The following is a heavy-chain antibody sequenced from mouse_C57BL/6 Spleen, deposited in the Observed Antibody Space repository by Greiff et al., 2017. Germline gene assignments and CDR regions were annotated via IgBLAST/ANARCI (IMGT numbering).Heavy chain of an antibody. Sequence: QVQLQQSGAELVKPGASVKISCKASGYAFSSYWMNWVKQRPGKGLEWIGQIYPGDGDTNYNGKFKGKATLTADKSSRTAYMQRSSLTSEDSAVYFCARSEGPHAMDYWGQGTSVTVSS. J-gene: IGHJ4*01. CDR2: IYPGDGDT. CDR3: ARSEGPHAMDY. D-gene: IGHD3-3*01. CDR1: GYAFSSYW. V-gene: IGHV1-80*01.